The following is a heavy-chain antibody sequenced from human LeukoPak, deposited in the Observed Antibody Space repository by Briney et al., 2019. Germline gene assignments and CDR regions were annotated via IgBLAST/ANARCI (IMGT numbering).Heavy chain of an antibody. CDR1: GFTFSDYY. CDR3: ARGLPGPYDILTGYLFGVDY. D-gene: IGHD3-9*01. Sequence: GGSLRLSCAASGFTFSDYYMSWIRQAPGKGLEWVSYISSSGSTIYYADSVKGRFTISRDNAKNSLYLQMNSLRAEDTAVYYCARGLPGPYDILTGYLFGVDYWGQGTLVTVSS. V-gene: IGHV3-11*04. CDR2: ISSSGSTI. J-gene: IGHJ4*02.